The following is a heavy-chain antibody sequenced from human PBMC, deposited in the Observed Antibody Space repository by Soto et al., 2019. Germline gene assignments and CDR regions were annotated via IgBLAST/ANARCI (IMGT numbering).Heavy chain of an antibody. V-gene: IGHV4-34*01. J-gene: IGHJ3*02. CDR1: GGSVNSGNYY. CDR2: MSHSGGT. D-gene: IGHD1-1*01. Sequence: QVQLQQWGAGLLKPSETLSLTCAVYGGSVNSGNYYWSWIRQPPGKGLEWIGEMSHSGGTHFNPSLKSLVTISVDTSKTQFSLKMSSVTAADTALYYCARVERGTATTVVDAFDIWGPGTLVTVSS. CDR3: ARVERGTATTVVDAFDI.